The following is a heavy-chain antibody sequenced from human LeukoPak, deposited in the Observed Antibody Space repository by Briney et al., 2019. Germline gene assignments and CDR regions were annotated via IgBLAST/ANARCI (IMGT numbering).Heavy chain of an antibody. CDR1: GGSISSGSYY. CDR2: IYASGST. D-gene: IGHD4-17*01. Sequence: SQTLSLTCTVSGGSISSGSYYWSWIRQRAGKGLEWIGRIYASGSTDYNPSLKSRVTISVDTSKNQFSLKLNSVTAADTAVYYCARGDGDYGDYWGQGTLVTVSS. CDR3: ARGDGDYGDY. V-gene: IGHV4-61*02. J-gene: IGHJ4*02.